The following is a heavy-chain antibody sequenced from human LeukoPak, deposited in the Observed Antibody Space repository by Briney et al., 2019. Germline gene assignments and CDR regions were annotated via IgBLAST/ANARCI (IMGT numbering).Heavy chain of an antibody. Sequence: SETLSLTCAVYGGSFSGYYWSWIRQPPGKGLEWIGEINHSGSTNYNPSLKSRVTISVDTSKNQFSLKLSSVTAADTAVYYCVRGRYCSSTSCYFRFDPWGQGTLVTVSS. J-gene: IGHJ5*02. CDR1: GGSFSGYY. V-gene: IGHV4-34*01. CDR2: INHSGST. D-gene: IGHD2-2*01. CDR3: VRGRYCSSTSCYFRFDP.